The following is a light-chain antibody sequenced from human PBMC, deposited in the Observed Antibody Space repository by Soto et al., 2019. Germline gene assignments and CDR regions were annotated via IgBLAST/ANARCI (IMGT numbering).Light chain of an antibody. J-gene: IGKJ5*01. CDR1: QGVTTN. CDR2: DVS. CDR3: QQRSNWPPDT. V-gene: IGKV3D-11*03. Sequence: EIVMTQSPATLSVSPGERATLSCRAGQGVTTNFAWYQQKSGQSPRLLIYDVSIRATGVPARFSATGSETDFTLTISRLEPEDFALYYCQQRSNWPPDTFGQGTRLEIK.